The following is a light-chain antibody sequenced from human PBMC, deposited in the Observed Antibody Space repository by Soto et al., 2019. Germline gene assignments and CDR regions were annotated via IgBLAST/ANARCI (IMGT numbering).Light chain of an antibody. CDR3: QQCINWPPIT. CDR2: GAS. J-gene: IGKJ5*01. CDR1: QSVSSN. V-gene: IGKV3-11*01. Sequence: IVLTQSPDTLSLSPGERATLSCRASQSVSSNLAWYQQKPGQAPRLLIYGASTRATGIPARFSGSGSGTDFTLTISSLEPEDFAVYYCQQCINWPPITFGQGTRLEIK.